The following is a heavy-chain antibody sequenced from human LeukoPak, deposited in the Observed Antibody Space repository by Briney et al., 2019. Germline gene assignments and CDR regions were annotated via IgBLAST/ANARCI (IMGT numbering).Heavy chain of an antibody. V-gene: IGHV1-2*02. CDR1: GYTFTSYG. J-gene: IGHJ4*02. D-gene: IGHD1-26*01. CDR2: ITPKNGDT. Sequence: ASVKVSCKASGYTFTSYGISWVRQAPGQGLEWMGWITPKNGDTSYTQKFQGRVTMTRDTSISTAHMELSRLTSDDTAVYYCAREIVHSGGDCWGQGTLVIVSS. CDR3: AREIVHSGGDC.